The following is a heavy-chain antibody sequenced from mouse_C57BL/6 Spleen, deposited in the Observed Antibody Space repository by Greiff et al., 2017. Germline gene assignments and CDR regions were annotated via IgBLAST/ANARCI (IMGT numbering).Heavy chain of an antibody. Sequence: VQLKESGAELVKPGASVKLSCTASGFNIKDYYMHWVKQRTEQGLEWIGRIDPEDGETKYAPKFQGKATITADTSSNPAYLQLSSLTSEDTAVYYCARNYGSSSLDVWGTGTTVTVSS. CDR2: IDPEDGET. D-gene: IGHD1-1*01. CDR1: GFNIKDYY. V-gene: IGHV14-2*01. CDR3: ARNYGSSSLDV. J-gene: IGHJ1*03.